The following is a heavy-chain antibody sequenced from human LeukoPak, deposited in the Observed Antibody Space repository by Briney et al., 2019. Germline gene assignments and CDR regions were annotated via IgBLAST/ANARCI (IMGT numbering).Heavy chain of an antibody. J-gene: IGHJ5*02. Sequence: GASVKVSCKASGYTFTSYDINWVRQATGQGLEWMGWMNPNSGNTGYAQKFQGRVTMTRNTSISTAYMELSSLRSEDTAVYYCARRRRDGYKIGVWFDPWGQGTLVTVSS. CDR3: ARRRRDGYKIGVWFDP. V-gene: IGHV1-8*01. D-gene: IGHD5-24*01. CDR2: MNPNSGNT. CDR1: GYTFTSYD.